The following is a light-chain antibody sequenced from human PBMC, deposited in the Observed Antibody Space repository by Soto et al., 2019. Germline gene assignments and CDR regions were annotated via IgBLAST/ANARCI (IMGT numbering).Light chain of an antibody. J-gene: IGLJ1*01. CDR2: EVS. Sequence: QSVLTQPASVSGSPGQSITISWTGSSSDIGAYNYVSWFQQYPGKAPKLIISEVSNRPSGVSNRFSGSKSGTAASLTISGLQTEDEADYFCFSFTTDWTHVFGTGTKVTV. V-gene: IGLV2-14*01. CDR3: FSFTTDWTHV. CDR1: SSDIGAYNY.